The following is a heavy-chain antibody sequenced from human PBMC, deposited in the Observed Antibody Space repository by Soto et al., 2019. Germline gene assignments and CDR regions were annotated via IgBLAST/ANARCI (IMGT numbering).Heavy chain of an antibody. CDR2: INAGNGNT. V-gene: IGHV1-3*01. Sequence: VASVKVSCKASGYTFTTYILHWIRQAPGQRLEWMGWINAGNGNTKYSQKFQGRVTITRDTSASTVYMELSSLRSEDTAVYYCARGYVLSGMGVCGQGTTVTVSS. J-gene: IGHJ6*02. CDR3: ARGYVLSGMGV. D-gene: IGHD1-1*01. CDR1: GYTFTTYI.